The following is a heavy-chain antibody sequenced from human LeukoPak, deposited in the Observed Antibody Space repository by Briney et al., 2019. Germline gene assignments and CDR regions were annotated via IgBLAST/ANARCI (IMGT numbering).Heavy chain of an antibody. CDR3: ARDQEGSIAAAGTLDY. V-gene: IGHV1-46*01. Sequence: GASVKVSCKASGYTFTSYYMHWVRQAPGQGLEWMGIINPSGGSTSYAQKFQGRVTMTRDTSTSTVYMELSSLRSEDTAVYYCARDQEGSIAAAGTLDYWGQGTLVTVSS. CDR1: GYTFTSYY. D-gene: IGHD6-13*01. CDR2: INPSGGST. J-gene: IGHJ4*02.